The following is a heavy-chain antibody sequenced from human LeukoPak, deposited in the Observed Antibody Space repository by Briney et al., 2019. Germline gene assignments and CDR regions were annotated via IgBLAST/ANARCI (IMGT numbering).Heavy chain of an antibody. CDR3: AKDGGIWIGAYYFDY. CDR2: ISGDGGST. D-gene: IGHD3-10*01. V-gene: IGHV3-43*02. CDR1: GFTFDDYD. J-gene: IGHJ4*02. Sequence: GGSLRLSCAASGFTFDDYDMHWVRNAPGEGLEWVSLISGDGGSTYYADSVKGRFTIPRDNNKNSLYLQMNSLRTEDTALYYCAKDGGIWIGAYYFDYWGQGTLVTVSS.